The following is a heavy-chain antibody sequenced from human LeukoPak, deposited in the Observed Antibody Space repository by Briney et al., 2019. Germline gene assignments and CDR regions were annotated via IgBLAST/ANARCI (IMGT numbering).Heavy chain of an antibody. J-gene: IGHJ3*02. CDR1: GGSISSGGYY. Sequence: SETLSLTCTVSGGSISSGGYYWSWIRQHPGKGLEWIGYIYYSGSTYYNPSLKSRVTISVDTPKTLFSLKLSSVTAADTAVYYCARGLYLERAFDIWGQGTMVTVSS. V-gene: IGHV4-31*03. CDR3: ARGLYLERAFDI. D-gene: IGHD2-8*01. CDR2: IYYSGST.